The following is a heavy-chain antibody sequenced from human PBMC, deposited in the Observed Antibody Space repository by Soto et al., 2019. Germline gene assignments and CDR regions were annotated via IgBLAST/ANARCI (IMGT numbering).Heavy chain of an antibody. CDR1: GFTFSNYA. J-gene: IGHJ6*02. CDR3: VRDWTGNTCPCLDV. Sequence: EVQLWESGGGLVQPGGSLRLSCAASGFTFSNYALTWVRQSPGKGLEWVSTSGGGGGTTYYADSVKGRFTISRDNSKNTLSLQMSSLRVEDTAIYYCVRDWTGNTCPCLDVWGQGTTVSVSS. CDR2: SGGGGGTT. V-gene: IGHV3-23*01. D-gene: IGHD2-8*02.